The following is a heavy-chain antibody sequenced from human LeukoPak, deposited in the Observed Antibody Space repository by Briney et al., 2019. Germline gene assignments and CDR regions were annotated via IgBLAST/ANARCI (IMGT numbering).Heavy chain of an antibody. D-gene: IGHD2-2*02. CDR1: GYSFTGYY. V-gene: IGHV1-2*02. J-gene: IGHJ4*02. CDR2: INPNSGGT. CDR3: ARGGQLLYAQLGY. Sequence: ASVKVSCKASGYSFTGYYMHWVRQAPGQGLEWMGWINPNSGGTNYAQKFQGRVTMTRDTSISTAYMELSRLRSDDTAVYYCARGGQLLYAQLGYWGQGTLVTISS.